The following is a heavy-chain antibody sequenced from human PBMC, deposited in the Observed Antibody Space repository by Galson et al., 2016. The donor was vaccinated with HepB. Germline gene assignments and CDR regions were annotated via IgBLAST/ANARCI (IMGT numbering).Heavy chain of an antibody. CDR2: MNPNSGNT. CDR3: AISSGWRGSFGYYYAFDV. CDR1: GYTFTSFD. J-gene: IGHJ6*02. V-gene: IGHV1-8*01. D-gene: IGHD3-10*01. Sequence: SVKVSCKASGYTFTSFDINWVRQATGQGLEWMGWMNPNSGNTGSVQKFQGRVIMSRNTSISTAYMELSSLRSEDTAVYYCAISSGWRGSFGYYYAFDVWGQGTTVTVSS.